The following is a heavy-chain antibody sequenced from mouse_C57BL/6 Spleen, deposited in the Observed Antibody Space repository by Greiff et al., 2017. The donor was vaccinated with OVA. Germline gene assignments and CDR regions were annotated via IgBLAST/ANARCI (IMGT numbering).Heavy chain of an antibody. CDR2: IWSGGST. CDR3: ASPYYYGSRWAMDY. D-gene: IGHD1-1*01. V-gene: IGHV2-2*01. CDR1: GFSLTSYG. Sequence: VQLQESGPGLVQPSQSLSITCTVSGFSLTSYGVHWVRQSPGKGLEWLGVIWSGGSTDYNAAFISRLSISKDNSKSQVFFKMNSLQADDTAIYYCASPYYYGSRWAMDYWGQGTSVTVSS. J-gene: IGHJ4*01.